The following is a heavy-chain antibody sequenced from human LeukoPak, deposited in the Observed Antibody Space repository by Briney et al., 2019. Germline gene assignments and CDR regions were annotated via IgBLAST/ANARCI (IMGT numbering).Heavy chain of an antibody. V-gene: IGHV3-48*01. CDR2: ISVSSCNI. Sequence: PGGSLRLSCAASGFTFSRHSMNWVRQAPGKGLEWVSYISVSSCNIYYADSVKGRFTISRDNSKNTLYLQMNSLRAEDTAVYYCAKIVRVRSSWYGYFDYWGQGTLVTLSS. CDR1: GFTFSRHS. CDR3: AKIVRVRSSWYGYFDY. D-gene: IGHD6-13*01. J-gene: IGHJ4*02.